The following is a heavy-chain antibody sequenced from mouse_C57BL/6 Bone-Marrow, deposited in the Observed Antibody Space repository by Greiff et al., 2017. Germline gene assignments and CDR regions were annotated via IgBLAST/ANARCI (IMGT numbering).Heavy chain of an antibody. V-gene: IGHV3-6*01. Sequence: VQLQQSGPGLVKPSQSLSLTCSVTGYSITSGYYWNWIRQFPGNKLEWMGYISYDGSNNYNPSLKNRISITRDTSKNQFFLKLNSVTTEDTATYYCARAATVVAPFFDYWGQGTTLTVSS. D-gene: IGHD1-1*01. J-gene: IGHJ2*01. CDR2: ISYDGSN. CDR1: GYSITSGYY. CDR3: ARAATVVAPFFDY.